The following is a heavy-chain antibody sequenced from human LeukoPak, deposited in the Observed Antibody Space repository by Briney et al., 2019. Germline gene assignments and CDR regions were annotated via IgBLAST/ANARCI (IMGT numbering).Heavy chain of an antibody. J-gene: IGHJ6*03. V-gene: IGHV4-59*01. CDR2: INYSGST. D-gene: IGHD6-6*01. Sequence: SQTLSLTCTVSGGSITRYYWSWIRQPPGKGLEWIGYINYSGSTNYNPSLKSRVTISVDTSKNHFSLEVSSVTAADTAVYYCARGQYSTSSFYNHYYMDVWGTGTTVTVSS. CDR1: GGSITRYY. CDR3: ARGQYSTSSFYNHYYMDV.